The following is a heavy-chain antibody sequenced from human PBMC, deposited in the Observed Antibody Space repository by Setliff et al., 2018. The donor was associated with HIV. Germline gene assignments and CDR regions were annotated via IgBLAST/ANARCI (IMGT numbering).Heavy chain of an antibody. V-gene: IGHV4-31*03. CDR3: ARVWLHKDADIPRFDP. J-gene: IGHJ5*02. Sequence: SETLSLTCTVSGDSISSGAYYWNWIRQHPGKGLEWIGYIYYSGNTYYNPSLKSRVSISVDTSKNQLSLKLRSVTAADTALYYCARVWLHKDADIPRFDPWGPGILVTVSS. CDR2: IYYSGNT. CDR1: GDSISSGAYY. D-gene: IGHD6-19*01.